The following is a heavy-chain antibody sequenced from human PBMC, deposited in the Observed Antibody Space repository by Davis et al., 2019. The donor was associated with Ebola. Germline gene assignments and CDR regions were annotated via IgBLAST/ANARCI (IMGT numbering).Heavy chain of an antibody. CDR3: ARGGAQTYHYGSGSYSFVYYFDY. V-gene: IGHV4-34*01. CDR1: GGSFSGYY. Sequence: SETLSLTCAVYGGSFSGYYWSWIRQPPGKGLEWIGEINHSGSTNYNPSLKSRVTISVDTPKNQFSLKVNSVTAADTAVYFCARGGAQTYHYGSGSYSFVYYFDYWGQGTLVTVSS. CDR2: INHSGST. D-gene: IGHD3-10*01. J-gene: IGHJ4*02.